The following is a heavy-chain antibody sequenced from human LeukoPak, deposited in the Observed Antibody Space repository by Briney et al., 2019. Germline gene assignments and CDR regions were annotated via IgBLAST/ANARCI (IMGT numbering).Heavy chain of an antibody. Sequence: GASVKVSCKASGGTFSSYAISWVREAPGQGLEWMGRIIPIFGTANYAQKFQGRVTITTDESTSTAYMELSRLRSDDTAVYYCARGSGSSGYYPIGVYIDYWGQGTLVTVSS. V-gene: IGHV1-69*05. CDR3: ARGSGSSGYYPIGVYIDY. CDR1: GGTFSSYA. J-gene: IGHJ4*02. D-gene: IGHD3-22*01. CDR2: IIPIFGTA.